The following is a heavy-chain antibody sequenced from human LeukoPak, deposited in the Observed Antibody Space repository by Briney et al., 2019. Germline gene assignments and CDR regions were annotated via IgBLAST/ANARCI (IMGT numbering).Heavy chain of an antibody. J-gene: IGHJ4*02. CDR1: GGTFSSYA. CDR2: IIPILGIA. V-gene: IGHV1-69*04. Sequence: SVKVSCKASGGTFSSYAISWVRQAPGQGLEWMGRIIPILGIANYAQKFQGRATITADKSTSTAYMELSSLRSEDTAVYYCARRAAYCGGDCYHYWGQGTLVTVSS. CDR3: ARRAAYCGGDCYHY. D-gene: IGHD2-21*02.